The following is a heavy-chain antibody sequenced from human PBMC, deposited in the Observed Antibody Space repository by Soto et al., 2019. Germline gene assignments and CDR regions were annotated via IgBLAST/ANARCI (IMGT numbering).Heavy chain of an antibody. CDR2: ISYDGSNK. J-gene: IGHJ4*02. D-gene: IGHD3-16*01. CDR1: GFTFSSYA. CDR3: ARALDYVWGSSTRD. V-gene: IGHV3-30-3*01. Sequence: VGSLRLSCAASGFTFSSYAMHWVRQAPGKGLEWVAVISYDGSNKYYADSVKGRFTISRDNSKNTLYLQMNSLRAEDTAVYYCARALDYVWGSSTRDWGQGTLVTVSS.